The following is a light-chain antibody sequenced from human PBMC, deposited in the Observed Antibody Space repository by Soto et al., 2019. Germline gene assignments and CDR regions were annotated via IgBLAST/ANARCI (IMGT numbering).Light chain of an antibody. CDR3: SSFTSDRIYV. CDR2: GVT. V-gene: IGLV2-14*03. Sequence: QSVLTQPTSVSGSPGQSITISCTGNHNDIGTYDYVSWYQQHPGRAPRLLIYGVTTRPSGISDRFSASKSGLTASLTISGLKPEDEADYYGSSFTSDRIYVFGPGTKLTVL. CDR1: HNDIGTYDY. J-gene: IGLJ1*01.